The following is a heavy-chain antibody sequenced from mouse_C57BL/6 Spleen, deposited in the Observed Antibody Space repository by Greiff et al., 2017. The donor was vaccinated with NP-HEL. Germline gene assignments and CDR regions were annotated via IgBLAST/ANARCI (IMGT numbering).Heavy chain of an antibody. D-gene: IGHD1-1*01. Sequence: VQLQQPGAELVMPGASVKLSCKASGYTFTSYWMHWVKQRPGQGLEWIGEIDPSDSYTNYNQKFKGKSTLTVDKSSSTAYMQLSSLTSEDSAVYYGARPLYYGSSYGYFDVWGTGTTVTVSS. CDR1: GYTFTSYW. CDR2: IDPSDSYT. J-gene: IGHJ1*03. CDR3: ARPLYYGSSYGYFDV. V-gene: IGHV1-69*01.